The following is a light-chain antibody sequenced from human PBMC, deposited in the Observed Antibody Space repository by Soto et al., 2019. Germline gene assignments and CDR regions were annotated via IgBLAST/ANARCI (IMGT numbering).Light chain of an antibody. V-gene: IGKV3-11*01. J-gene: IGKJ1*01. CDR1: ESVTDY. CDR3: QQRSDWPWT. Sequence: TQSPSSLSASVGDRVTITCRASESVTDYLAWYQQKPGQAPRLLVYDVSNRAAGIPTWFSGGGSGTDFTLTISNVEPEDFAVYYCQQRSDWPWTFGQGTKVDIK. CDR2: DVS.